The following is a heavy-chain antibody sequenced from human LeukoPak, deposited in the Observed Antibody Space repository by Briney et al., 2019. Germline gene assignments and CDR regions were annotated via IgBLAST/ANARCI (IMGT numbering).Heavy chain of an antibody. D-gene: IGHD3-10*01. Sequence: PSETLSLTFAVSGGSISSGGYSWSWIRQPPGKGLEWIGYIYHSGSTYYNPSLKSRVTISVDRSKNQFSLKLSSVTAADTAVYYCARAAGVRGAPWDYWGQGTLVTVSS. CDR1: GGSISSGGYS. CDR2: IYHSGST. J-gene: IGHJ4*02. V-gene: IGHV4-30-2*01. CDR3: ARAAGVRGAPWDY.